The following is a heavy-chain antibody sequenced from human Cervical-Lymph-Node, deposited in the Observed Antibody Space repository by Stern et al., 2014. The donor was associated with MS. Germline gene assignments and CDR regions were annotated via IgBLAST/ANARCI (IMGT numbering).Heavy chain of an antibody. CDR1: GGTFSNYA. V-gene: IGHV1-69*09. D-gene: IGHD2-15*01. CDR3: AKDHLDVAVVAATTYFDL. CDR2: IIPNLGIT. J-gene: IGHJ4*02. Sequence: VQLLQSGAEVKKPGSSVKVSCKTSGGTFSNYAISWVRQAPGQGLEWMGRIIPNLGITYYAQKFQGRVTITADKSTSTASMELSSLRSEDTALYYCAKDHLDVAVVAATTYFDLWGQGTLVTVS.